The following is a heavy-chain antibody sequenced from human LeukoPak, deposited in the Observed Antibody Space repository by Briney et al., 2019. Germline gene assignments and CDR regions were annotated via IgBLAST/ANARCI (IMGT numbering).Heavy chain of an antibody. CDR3: ARDWYCGGDCYSGLFDY. CDR1: GFTFSSYA. D-gene: IGHD2-21*01. CDR2: ISGSGGST. J-gene: IGHJ4*02. V-gene: IGHV3-23*01. Sequence: PGGSLRLSCAASGFTFSSYAMSWVRQAPGKGLEWVSAISGSGGSTYYADSVKGRFTISRDNSKNTLYLQMNSLRAEDTAVYYCARDWYCGGDCYSGLFDYWGQGTLVTVSS.